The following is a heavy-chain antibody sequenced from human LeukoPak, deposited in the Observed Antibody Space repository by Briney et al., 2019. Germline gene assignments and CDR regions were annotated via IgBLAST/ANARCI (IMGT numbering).Heavy chain of an antibody. CDR1: GGSISSSSYY. D-gene: IGHD5-24*01. V-gene: IGHV4-39*07. J-gene: IGHJ4*02. CDR3: ARDFRRWLQSNKYYFDY. Sequence: PSETLSLTCTVSGGSISSSSYYWGWIRQPPGKGLEWIGSIYYSGSTYYNPSLKSRVTISVDTSKNQFSLKLSFVTAADTAVYYCARDFRRWLQSNKYYFDYWGQGTLVTVSS. CDR2: IYYSGST.